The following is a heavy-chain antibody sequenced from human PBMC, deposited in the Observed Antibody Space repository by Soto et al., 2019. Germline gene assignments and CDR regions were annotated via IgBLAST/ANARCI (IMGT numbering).Heavy chain of an antibody. D-gene: IGHD6-19*01. Sequence: SQILSLTCAISGDSVSSNTAAWNWISSSPSRGLEWLGRTYYRSNWRHDYAVSVRSRITVNADTSKNHFSLQLNSVTPDDTAVYYCARGVAGSGFDLWGQGTLVTVSS. J-gene: IGHJ4*02. CDR2: TYYRSNWRH. CDR3: ARGVAGSGFDL. V-gene: IGHV6-1*01. CDR1: GDSVSSNTAA.